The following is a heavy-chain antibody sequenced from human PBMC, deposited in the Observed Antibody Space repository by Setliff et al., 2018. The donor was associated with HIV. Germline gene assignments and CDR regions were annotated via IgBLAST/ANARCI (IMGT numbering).Heavy chain of an antibody. V-gene: IGHV5-51*01. J-gene: IGHJ4*02. CDR3: ARRGWGGGWYPDY. CDR2: MHPCDSDT. Sequence: GESLKISCKGSGYSFTSYWIGWVRQMPGKGLEWMGIMHPCDSDTRYSPSFQGQFTISADKSISTAYLQWSSLKASDTGIYYCARRGWGGGWYPDYWGQGTLVTVAS. CDR1: GYSFTSYW. D-gene: IGHD6-19*01.